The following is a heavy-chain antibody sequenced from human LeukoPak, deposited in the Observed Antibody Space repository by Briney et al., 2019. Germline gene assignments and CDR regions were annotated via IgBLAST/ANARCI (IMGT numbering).Heavy chain of an antibody. CDR3: AKYYDSSAVRGDAFDI. J-gene: IGHJ3*02. V-gene: IGHV3-23*01. CDR1: GFTFSSYA. CDR2: ISGSGGST. D-gene: IGHD3-22*01. Sequence: GRSLRLSCAASGFTFSSYAMHWVRQAPGKGLEWVSAISGSGGSTYYADSVKGRFTISRDNSKNTLYLQMNSLRAEDTAVYYCAKYYDSSAVRGDAFDIWGQGTMVTVSS.